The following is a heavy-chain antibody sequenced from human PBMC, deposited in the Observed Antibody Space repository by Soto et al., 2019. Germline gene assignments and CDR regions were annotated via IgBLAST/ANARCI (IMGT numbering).Heavy chain of an antibody. Sequence: QVQLVQSGAEVKKPGASVKVSCKASGYTFTGYYMHWVRQAPGQGLEWMGWINPNSGGTNYAQKFQGWVTMTRDTSISTAYMELSRLRSHDTAMYYYARTAMVTGGFDYWGQGTLVTLSS. D-gene: IGHD5-18*01. J-gene: IGHJ4*02. V-gene: IGHV1-2*04. CDR3: ARTAMVTGGFDY. CDR1: GYTFTGYY. CDR2: INPNSGGT.